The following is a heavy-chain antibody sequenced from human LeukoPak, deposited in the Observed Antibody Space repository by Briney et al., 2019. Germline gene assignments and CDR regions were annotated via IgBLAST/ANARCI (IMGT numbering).Heavy chain of an antibody. CDR1: GGSISSSSYY. CDR2: IYYSGST. J-gene: IGHJ5*02. V-gene: IGHV4-39*07. CDR3: ARGISVTTYSWFDP. D-gene: IGHD4-11*01. Sequence: PSETLSLTCTVSGGSISSSSYYWGWIRQPPGKGLEWIGSIYYSGSTYYNPSLKSRVTISVDTSKNQFSLKLSSVTAADTAVYYCARGISVTTYSWFDPWGQGTLVTVSS.